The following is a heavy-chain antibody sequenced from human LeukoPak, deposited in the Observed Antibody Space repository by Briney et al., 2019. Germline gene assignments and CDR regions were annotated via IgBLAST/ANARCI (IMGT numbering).Heavy chain of an antibody. J-gene: IGHJ6*03. V-gene: IGHV3-30*02. CDR1: GFTFSSYG. D-gene: IGHD1-1*01. Sequence: PGGSLRLSCAASGFTFSSYGMHWVRQAPGKGLEWVAFIRYDGSNKYYADSVKGRFTISRDNSKNTLYLQMNSLRAEDTAVYYCAKPTGSNYYYYMDVWGKGTTVTVSS. CDR3: AKPTGSNYYYYMDV. CDR2: IRYDGSNK.